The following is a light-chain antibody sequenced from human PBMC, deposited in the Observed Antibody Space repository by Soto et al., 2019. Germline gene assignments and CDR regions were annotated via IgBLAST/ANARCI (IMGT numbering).Light chain of an antibody. CDR2: DVS. J-gene: IGLJ1*01. Sequence: QFVLTQPASVSGSPGQSITISCTGTSSDVGGYNYVSWYQHHPGKAPKLMIYDVSNRPSGVSNRFSGSKSGNTASLTISGLQPEDEADYYCSSYTTSNTRQIVFGTG. CDR1: SSDVGGYNY. CDR3: SSYTTSNTRQIV. V-gene: IGLV2-14*03.